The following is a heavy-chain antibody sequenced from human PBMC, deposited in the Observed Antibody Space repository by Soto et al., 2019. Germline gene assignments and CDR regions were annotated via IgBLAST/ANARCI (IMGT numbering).Heavy chain of an antibody. V-gene: IGHV6-1*01. CDR1: GDSVSSNSAT. Sequence: SQTLSLTCAISGDSVSSNSATWNWIRQSTSKGVEWLGKTYYRSNWHNEYTESVKSRMTINPDTSKKQYSLLLISVTLEDTAVYYCAGLVGNSWLDYWGQGTLVSVSS. CDR2: TYYRSNWHN. J-gene: IGHJ4*02. CDR3: AGLVGNSWLDY. D-gene: IGHD6-13*01.